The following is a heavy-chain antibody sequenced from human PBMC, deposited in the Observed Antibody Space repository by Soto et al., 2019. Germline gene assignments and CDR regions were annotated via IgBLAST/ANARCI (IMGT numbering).Heavy chain of an antibody. CDR1: GFTFSSYW. Sequence: VGSLRLSCAASGFTFSSYWMSWVRQAPGKGLEWVANIKQDGSEKYYVDSVKGRFTISRDNAKNSLYLQMNSLRAGDTAVYYCARVMSVQLWQGWADYYGMDVWGQGTTVTVSS. CDR2: IKQDGSEK. CDR3: ARVMSVQLWQGWADYYGMDV. J-gene: IGHJ6*02. V-gene: IGHV3-7*03. D-gene: IGHD5-18*01.